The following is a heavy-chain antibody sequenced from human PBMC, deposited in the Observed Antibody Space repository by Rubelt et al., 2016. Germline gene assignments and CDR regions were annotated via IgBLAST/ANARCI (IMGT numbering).Heavy chain of an antibody. CDR1: GGTFSSYA. D-gene: IGHD4-17*01. Sequence: QVQLVQSGAEVKKPGSSVKVSCKASGGTFSSYAISWVRQAPGQGLEWMGGILPIFGTANYAQKFQGRVTMTEDTSTDTAYMELSSLRSEDTAVYYCAIRQPDYGDLDFDYWGQGTLVTVSS. V-gene: IGHV1-69*06. CDR3: AIRQPDYGDLDFDY. J-gene: IGHJ4*02. CDR2: ILPIFGTA.